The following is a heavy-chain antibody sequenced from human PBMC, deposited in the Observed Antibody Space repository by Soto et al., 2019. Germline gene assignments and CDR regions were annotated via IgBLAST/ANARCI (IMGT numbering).Heavy chain of an antibody. Sequence: SETLSLTCTVSGGSISSSIYYWGWIRQPLGKGLEWIGYIYYSGSTNYNPSLKSRVTISVDTSKNQFSLKLSSVTAADTAVYFCARRALSHAFVDYWGQGTLVTVSS. D-gene: IGHD3-10*01. J-gene: IGHJ4*02. CDR1: GGSISSSIYY. CDR3: ARRALSHAFVDY. V-gene: IGHV4-61*05. CDR2: IYYSGST.